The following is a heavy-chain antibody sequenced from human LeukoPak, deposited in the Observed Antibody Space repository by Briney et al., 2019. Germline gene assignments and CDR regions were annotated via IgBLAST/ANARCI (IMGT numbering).Heavy chain of an antibody. J-gene: IGHJ3*02. D-gene: IGHD3-10*01. CDR1: GGSISSHY. CDR3: ARSGVGDAFDI. Sequence: SETLSLTCTVSGGSISSHYWGWIRQPPGKGLECLGNIHYSGSTNYNPSFKSRVTISIDTSRNHFSLRLSSVTAADTAVYYCARSGVGDAFDIWGQGTMVTVSS. V-gene: IGHV4-59*11. CDR2: IHYSGST.